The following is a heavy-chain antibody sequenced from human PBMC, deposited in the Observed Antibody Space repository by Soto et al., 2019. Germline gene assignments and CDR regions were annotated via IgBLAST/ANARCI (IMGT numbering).Heavy chain of an antibody. V-gene: IGHV3-30-3*01. CDR3: ARAGDYDFCSVFKTHPYYFDD. Sequence: QVPLVESGGGVVQPGRSLRLSCAATGVTFSRHTMHWVHQAPGKGLEWVAAISDDGRNTYYADSVKGRLTISRDKSKNRLYRQMNSLSSEDTAVHHCARAGDYDFCSVFKTHPYYFDDWCQGTLVTVSS. D-gene: IGHD3-3*01. CDR1: GVTFSRHT. J-gene: IGHJ4*02. CDR2: ISDDGRNT.